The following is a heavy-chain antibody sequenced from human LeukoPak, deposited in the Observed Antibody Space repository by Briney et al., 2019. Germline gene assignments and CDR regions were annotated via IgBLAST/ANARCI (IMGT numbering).Heavy chain of an antibody. D-gene: IGHD2-2*01. V-gene: IGHV1-46*01. CDR3: ARGRDHQLLSY. J-gene: IGHJ4*02. CDR2: INPSGGST. CDR1: GYTFTSYY. Sequence: GASVKVSCKASGYTFTSYYMHWVRQAPGQGLEWMGMINPSGGSTSYAQKFQGRVTMTRDMSTSTVYMELSSLRSQDTAVYYCARGRDHQLLSYWGQGTLVTVSS.